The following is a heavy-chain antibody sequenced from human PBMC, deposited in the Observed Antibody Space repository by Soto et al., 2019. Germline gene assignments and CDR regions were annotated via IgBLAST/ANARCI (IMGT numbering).Heavy chain of an antibody. Sequence: QVQLVQSGAEMKEPVSSVKVSCKTSGGTFSSSAISWLRQAPGQGLEWMGGIIPLFRTPDYAQKFQGRVTIAADESTSTAYMGLSSLRSEDTAVYYCARDNDRLQLGGNYYYILDVWGQGTTITVSS. CDR1: GGTFSSSA. D-gene: IGHD4-4*01. CDR3: ARDNDRLQLGGNYYYILDV. V-gene: IGHV1-69*12. CDR2: IIPLFRTP. J-gene: IGHJ6*01.